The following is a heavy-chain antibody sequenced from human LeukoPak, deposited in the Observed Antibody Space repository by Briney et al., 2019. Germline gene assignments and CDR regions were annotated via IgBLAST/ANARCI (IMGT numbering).Heavy chain of an antibody. CDR2: IYPGDSNT. D-gene: IGHD2-2*01. Sequence: GESLQISCKGSGYSFSSYWIGWVRQMPGKGLEWMGIIYPGDSNTKYSPSFQGQVTISADKSISTAYLQWSSLKASDTAIYYCARRTYLSGVDPWGQGTLATVSS. J-gene: IGHJ5*02. CDR3: ARRTYLSGVDP. V-gene: IGHV5-51*01. CDR1: GYSFSSYW.